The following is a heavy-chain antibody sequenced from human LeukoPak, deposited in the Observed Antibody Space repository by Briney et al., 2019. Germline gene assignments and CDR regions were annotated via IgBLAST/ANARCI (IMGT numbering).Heavy chain of an antibody. CDR2: IYTSGST. Sequence: SETLSLTCTVSGGSISSYYWSWIRQPAGKGLEWIGRIYTSGSTNYNPSLKSRVTMSVDTSKNQFSLKLSSVTAADTAVYYCARQPSYSSNWYYYYYGMDVWGQGTTVTVSS. J-gene: IGHJ6*02. D-gene: IGHD6-13*01. CDR3: ARQPSYSSNWYYYYYGMDV. CDR1: GGSISSYY. V-gene: IGHV4-4*07.